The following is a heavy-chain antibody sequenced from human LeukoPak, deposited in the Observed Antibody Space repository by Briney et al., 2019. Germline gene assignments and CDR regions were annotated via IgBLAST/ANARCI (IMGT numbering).Heavy chain of an antibody. V-gene: IGHV3-21*01. J-gene: IGHJ4*02. Sequence: PGGSLRLSCAASGFTFSSYSMNWVRQAPGKGLEWVSSISSSSSYIYYADSVKGRFTISRDNAKNSLYLQMNSLRAEDTAVYCCARAPTRSGYYTGFDYWGQGTLVTVSS. CDR2: ISSSSSYI. D-gene: IGHD3-3*01. CDR3: ARAPTRSGYYTGFDY. CDR1: GFTFSSYS.